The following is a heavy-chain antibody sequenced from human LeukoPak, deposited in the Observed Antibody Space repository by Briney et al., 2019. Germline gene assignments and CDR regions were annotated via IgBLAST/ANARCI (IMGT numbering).Heavy chain of an antibody. D-gene: IGHD1-14*01. J-gene: IGHJ6*03. CDR3: ARDSRSRTSYMDV. CDR1: GFTFSTYN. CDR2: IKQDGSEK. V-gene: IGHV3-7*01. Sequence: GGSLRLSCAASGFTFSTYNMNWVRQAPGKGLEWVANIKQDGSEKYYVDSVKGRFTISRDNSLYLQMNSLRADDTAVYYCARDSRSRTSYMDVWGKGTTVTVSS.